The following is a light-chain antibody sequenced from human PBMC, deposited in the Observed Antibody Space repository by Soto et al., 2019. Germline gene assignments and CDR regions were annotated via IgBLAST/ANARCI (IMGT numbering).Light chain of an antibody. CDR2: YDV. CDR1: KVGSKS. J-gene: IGLJ3*02. Sequence: SYELTQPPSVSVAPGRTAIITCGGSKVGSKSVHWYQQKPGQAPVLVIYYDVDRPSGIPERFSGSNSGDTATLTIASVEAGDEADYYCQVWDGSTHHLVFGGRTQLTVL. CDR3: QVWDGSTHHLV. V-gene: IGLV3-21*04.